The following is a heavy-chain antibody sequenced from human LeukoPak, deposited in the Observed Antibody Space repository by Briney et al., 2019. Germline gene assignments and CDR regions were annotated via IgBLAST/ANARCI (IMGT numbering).Heavy chain of an antibody. V-gene: IGHV4-39*07. CDR2: MYYSGST. J-gene: IGHJ4*02. CDR3: ARFLAGYCSGGSCYHFDY. Sequence: PSETLSLTCTVSGGSISSSTYSWGWIRQPPGNGLEWIGSMYYSGSTYYNPSLKSRVTISVVTSKNQFSLKLSSVTAADTAVYYCARFLAGYCSGGSCYHFDYWGQGTLVTVSS. CDR1: GGSISSSTYS. D-gene: IGHD2-15*01.